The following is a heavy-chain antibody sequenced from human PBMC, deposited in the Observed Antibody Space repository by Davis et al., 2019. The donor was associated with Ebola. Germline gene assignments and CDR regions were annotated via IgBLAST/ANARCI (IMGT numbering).Heavy chain of an antibody. Sequence: PGGSLRLSCAASGFTSSSYGMHWVRQAPGKGLEWVALISYDGSNKYYVDSVKGRFTISRDNSKNTLYLQMNSLRAEDTAVYYCAKFDCSGGSCYSLDYWGQGILVTVSS. J-gene: IGHJ4*02. V-gene: IGHV3-30*18. D-gene: IGHD2-15*01. CDR2: ISYDGSNK. CDR1: GFTSSSYG. CDR3: AKFDCSGGSCYSLDY.